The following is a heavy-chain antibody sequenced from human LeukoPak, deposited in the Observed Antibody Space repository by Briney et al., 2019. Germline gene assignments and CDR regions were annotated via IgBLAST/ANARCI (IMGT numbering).Heavy chain of an antibody. CDR2: INPQSGAT. Sequence: ASVKVSCKASGYTFTGNFMHWVRQAPGQGLECMGLINPQSGATAYAQKFQGRVTMTRDTSISTAYMELSRLRSDDTAVYYCARVLKGGDYGGNWFDPWGQGTLVTVSS. V-gene: IGHV1-2*02. D-gene: IGHD4-23*01. CDR1: GYTFTGNF. J-gene: IGHJ5*02. CDR3: ARVLKGGDYGGNWFDP.